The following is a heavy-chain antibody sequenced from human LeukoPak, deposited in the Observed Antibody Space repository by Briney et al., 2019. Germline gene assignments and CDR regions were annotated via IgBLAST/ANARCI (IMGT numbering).Heavy chain of an antibody. CDR2: INHSGST. J-gene: IGHJ6*03. CDR3: ARRHHYYYYMDV. V-gene: IGHV4-34*01. CDR1: GGSFSGYY. Sequence: SETLSLTCAVYGGSFSGYYWSWIRQPPGKGLEWIGEINHSGSTNYNPSLNSRVTISVDTSKNQFSLTLSSVTAADTAVYYCARRHHYYYYMDVWGKGTTVTVSS.